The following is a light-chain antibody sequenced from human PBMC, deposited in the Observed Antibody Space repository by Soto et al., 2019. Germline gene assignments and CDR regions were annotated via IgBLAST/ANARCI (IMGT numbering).Light chain of an antibody. CDR3: SSYTDSRNYV. CDR2: QVT. Sequence: QSLLTHPGSVCGSPGQSITISCTGTSSDRAIYNYVSWYQQQPGKAPKLMIYQVTNRPSGVSNRFSGSRSGNTASLTISGLQAEEDADYYCSSYTDSRNYVFGTGTKVTVL. CDR1: SSDRAIYNY. J-gene: IGLJ1*01. V-gene: IGLV2-14*01.